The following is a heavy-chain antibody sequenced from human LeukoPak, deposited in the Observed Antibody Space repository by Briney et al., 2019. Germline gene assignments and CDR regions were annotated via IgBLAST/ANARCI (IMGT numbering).Heavy chain of an antibody. CDR3: ARVWSGIREYREY. Sequence: PGGSLRLSCAASGCILSGDTMKWRGQTPGKGLEWVSSISSSRDYINYAYSVKGRFTISRDNSKDSLYLQMSTLTAEDTAVYYRARVWSGIREYREYWGQGTLVTVSS. CDR2: ISSSRDYI. J-gene: IGHJ4*02. V-gene: IGHV3-21*01. D-gene: IGHD2-21*01. CDR1: GCILSGDT.